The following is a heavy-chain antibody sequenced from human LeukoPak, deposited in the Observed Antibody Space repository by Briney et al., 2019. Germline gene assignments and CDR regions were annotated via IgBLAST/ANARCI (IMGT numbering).Heavy chain of an antibody. CDR3: AKDISAAGRGSAFDI. D-gene: IGHD6-13*01. CDR2: ISWNSGSI. CDR1: GFTFEGYA. Sequence: PGGSLRLSCAPSGFTFEGYAVHWVRQARGKGVEGGSGISWNSGSIGYADSVKGRFTISRDNAKNSLYLQMNSLRAEDTALYYCAKDISAAGRGSAFDIWGQGTMVTVST. J-gene: IGHJ3*02. V-gene: IGHV3-9*01.